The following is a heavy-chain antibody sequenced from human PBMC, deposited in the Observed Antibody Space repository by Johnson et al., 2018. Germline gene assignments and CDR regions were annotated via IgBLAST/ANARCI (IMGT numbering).Heavy chain of an antibody. CDR2: ISYDGYNK. J-gene: IGHJ6*03. Sequence: VQLLESGGGVVQPGRSLRLSCAVSGFTLSSYAMHWVRQAPGKGLEWVAVISYDGYNKYYAESVKGRFTISRDKSKNTLYLQRNSLRAEDTAVYYCARADTEARYMDVWDKGTTVTVSS. CDR1: GFTLSSYA. V-gene: IGHV3-30-3*01. D-gene: IGHD5-18*01. CDR3: ARADTEARYMDV.